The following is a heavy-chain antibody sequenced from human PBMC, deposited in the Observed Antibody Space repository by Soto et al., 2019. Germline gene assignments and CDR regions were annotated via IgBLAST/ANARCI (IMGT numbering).Heavy chain of an antibody. V-gene: IGHV3-33*06. Sequence: GGSLRLSCAASGFSFSTYGMHWVRQAPGKGLEWVAVIWFDGSIQYYADSVKGRFTISRDNSKNTLSLQMNDLRAEDTAVYYCTQPRIQLWTFDSWGQGTPVTVSS. CDR3: TQPRIQLWTFDS. CDR1: GFSFSTYG. J-gene: IGHJ4*02. CDR2: IWFDGSIQ. D-gene: IGHD5-18*01.